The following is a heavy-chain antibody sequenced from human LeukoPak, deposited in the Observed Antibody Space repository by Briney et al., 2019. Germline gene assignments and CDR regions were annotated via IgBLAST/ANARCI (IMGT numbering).Heavy chain of an antibody. Sequence: PETLSLTCTLVGGSITSDYGSWIRHPAGKVLEWMGRIFTSGSAAYNPSLKSRVTMSLDTSKNQFFLKLSSVTAADTAAYFCSRGGANDLWGQGTLVAVSS. CDR1: GGSITSDY. V-gene: IGHV4-4*07. J-gene: IGHJ5*02. CDR3: SRGGANDL. D-gene: IGHD4/OR15-4a*01. CDR2: IFTSGSA.